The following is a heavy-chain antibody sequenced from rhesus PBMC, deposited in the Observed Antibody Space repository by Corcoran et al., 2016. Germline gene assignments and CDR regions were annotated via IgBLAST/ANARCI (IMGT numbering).Heavy chain of an antibody. V-gene: IGHV4-106*01. CDR1: GGSISDDHY. CDR3: ARGFWYFDL. J-gene: IGHJ2*01. CDR2: IYGSGGGN. Sequence: QVQLQESGPGRVKPSETLSLTCAVSGGSISDDHYWSWLRPPPGRGLEWIGYIYGSGGGNNYNPSLRNRGTISTDTSNIQFSLKLSSVTAADTAVYYCARGFWYFDLWGPGSPITISS. D-gene: IGHD3-34*01.